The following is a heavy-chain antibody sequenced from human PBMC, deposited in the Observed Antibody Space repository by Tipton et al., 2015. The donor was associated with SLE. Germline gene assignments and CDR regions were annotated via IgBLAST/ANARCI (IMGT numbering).Heavy chain of an antibody. CDR3: AKEKGVAASGLYYFDS. CDR1: GFTFSNYG. V-gene: IGHV3-30*02. D-gene: IGHD6-13*01. J-gene: IGHJ4*02. CDR2: IRYDGSNT. Sequence: SLRLSCAASGFTFSNYGMHWVRQAPGKGLEWVAFIRYDGSNTYYADSVKGRFTISRDNCKNTLYLQMNSLRDEDTAMYYCAKEKGVAASGLYYFDSWGQGTLVTVSS.